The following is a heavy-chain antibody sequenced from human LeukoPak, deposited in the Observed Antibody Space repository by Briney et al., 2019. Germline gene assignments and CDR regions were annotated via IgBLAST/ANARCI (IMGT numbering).Heavy chain of an antibody. V-gene: IGHV3-11*04. D-gene: IGHD2-2*01. CDR2: ISSSGSTI. CDR1: GFTFSDYY. CDR3: ARYRSSTSCYFGGLDP. Sequence: PGGSLRLSCAASGFTFSDYYMSWIRQAPGKGLEWVSYISSSGSTIYYADSVKGRFTISRDNAKNSLYLQMNRLRAEDTAVYYCARYRSSTSCYFGGLDPWGQGTLVTVSS. J-gene: IGHJ5*02.